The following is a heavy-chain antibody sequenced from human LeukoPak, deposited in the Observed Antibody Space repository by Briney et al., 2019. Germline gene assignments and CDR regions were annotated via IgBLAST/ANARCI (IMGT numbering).Heavy chain of an antibody. CDR3: ASGWDKVDY. CDR2: ISGSGGST. Sequence: PGGSLRLSCAASGFTFSSYAMSWVRQAPGKGLEWVSAISGSGGSTYYADSVKGRFTISRDNAKNSLYLQMNSLRAEDTAVYYCASGWDKVDYWGQGTLVTVSS. J-gene: IGHJ4*02. CDR1: GFTFSSYA. D-gene: IGHD1-26*01. V-gene: IGHV3-23*01.